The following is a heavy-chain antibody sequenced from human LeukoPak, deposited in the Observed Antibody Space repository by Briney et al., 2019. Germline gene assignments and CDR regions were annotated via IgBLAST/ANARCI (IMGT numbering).Heavy chain of an antibody. Sequence: GRSLRLSCAASGFTFDDYAMHWVRQAPGKGLEWVSGISWNSGSIGYADSVKGRFTISRDNAKNTVYLQMNSLRAEDTAVYYCVSFYETYWGRGTLVTVSS. V-gene: IGHV3-9*01. CDR3: VSFYETY. J-gene: IGHJ4*02. CDR2: ISWNSGSI. D-gene: IGHD2/OR15-2a*01. CDR1: GFTFDDYA.